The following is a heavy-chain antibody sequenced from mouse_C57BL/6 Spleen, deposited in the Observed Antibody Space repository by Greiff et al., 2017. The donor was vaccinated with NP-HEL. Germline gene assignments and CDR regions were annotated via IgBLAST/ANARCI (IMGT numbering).Heavy chain of an antibody. CDR1: GFTFSSYA. CDR3: AGAPYDGYFDY. Sequence: EVKLVESGGGLVKPGGSLKLSCAASGFTFSSYAMSWVRQTPEKRLEWVATISDGGSYTYYPDNVKGRFTISRDNAKNNLYLQMSHLKSEDTAMYYCAGAPYDGYFDYWGQGTTLTVSS. V-gene: IGHV5-4*03. D-gene: IGHD2-3*01. CDR2: ISDGGSYT. J-gene: IGHJ2*01.